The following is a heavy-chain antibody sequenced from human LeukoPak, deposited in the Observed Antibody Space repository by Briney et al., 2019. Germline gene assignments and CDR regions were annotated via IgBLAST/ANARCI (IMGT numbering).Heavy chain of an antibody. CDR3: ARASSSWSYYYYMDV. D-gene: IGHD6-13*01. CDR2: ISSSGST. J-gene: IGHJ6*03. Sequence: SQTLSLTCTVSGDSISSGDYYWSWIRQPAGKGLEWIGRISSSGSTNYNPSLKSRVTISVDTSKNQFSLKLSSVTAADTAVYYCARASSSWSYYYYMDVWGKGTTVTVSS. V-gene: IGHV4-61*02. CDR1: GDSISSGDYY.